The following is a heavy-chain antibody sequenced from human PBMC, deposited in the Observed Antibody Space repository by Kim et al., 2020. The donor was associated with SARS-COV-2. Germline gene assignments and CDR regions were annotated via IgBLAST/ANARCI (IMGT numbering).Heavy chain of an antibody. V-gene: IGHV3-23*01. Sequence: GGSLRLSCAASGFTFSSYAMSWVRQAPGKGLEWVSVISGSGNTYYADSVEGRFTISRDNSKNTLYLQMNSLRAEDTAVYYCAKHWGKVAQGTNGMDVWGQGTGVTFSS. CDR3: AKHWGKVAQGTNGMDV. J-gene: IGHJ6*02. D-gene: IGHD3-16*01. CDR2: ISGSGNT. CDR1: GFTFSSYA.